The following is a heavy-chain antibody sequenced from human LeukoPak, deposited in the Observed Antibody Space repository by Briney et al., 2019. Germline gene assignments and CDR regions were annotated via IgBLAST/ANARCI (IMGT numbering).Heavy chain of an antibody. Sequence: GGSLRLSCAASGFTFSSYWMHWVRQAPGKGLVWVSRINSDGSSTSYADFVKGRFTISRDNAKNTLYLQMNSLRAEDTAVYYCATDTGYSSSWYEGYYFDYWGQGTLVTVSS. D-gene: IGHD6-13*01. V-gene: IGHV3-74*01. CDR1: GFTFSSYW. CDR3: ATDTGYSSSWYEGYYFDY. CDR2: INSDGSST. J-gene: IGHJ4*02.